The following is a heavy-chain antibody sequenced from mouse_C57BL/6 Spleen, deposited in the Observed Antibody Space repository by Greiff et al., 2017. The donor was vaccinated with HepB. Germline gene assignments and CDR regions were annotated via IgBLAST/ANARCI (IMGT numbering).Heavy chain of an antibody. D-gene: IGHD1-1*01. J-gene: IGHJ1*03. CDR1: GFTFSDYG. CDR2: ISSGSSTI. V-gene: IGHV5-17*01. Sequence: EVMLVESGGGLVKPGGSLKLSCAASGFTFSDYGMHWVRQAPEQGLEWVAYISSGSSTIYYADTVKGRFTISRDNAKNTMFLQMTSLRTEDTDMYYSARNYYGSSHWYVDVWGTGTTVTVSS. CDR3: ARNYYGSSHWYVDV.